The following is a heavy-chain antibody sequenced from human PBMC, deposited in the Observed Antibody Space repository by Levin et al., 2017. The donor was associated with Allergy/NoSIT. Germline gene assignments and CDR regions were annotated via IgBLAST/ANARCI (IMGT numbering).Heavy chain of an antibody. Sequence: GESLKISCAASGFSFSASWMHWVRQAPGKGLVWVSRISNDGSVTSYADSVKGRFTISRDNAKNTLYLQMNSLREEDTALYYCVKDDYASIWGQGTMVTVSS. V-gene: IGHV3-74*01. CDR1: GFSFSASW. D-gene: IGHD4-17*01. CDR2: ISNDGSVT. J-gene: IGHJ3*02. CDR3: VKDDYASI.